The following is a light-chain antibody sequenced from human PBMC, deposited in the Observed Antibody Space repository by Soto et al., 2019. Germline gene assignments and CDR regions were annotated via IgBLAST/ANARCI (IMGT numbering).Light chain of an antibody. Sequence: EIVLTQSPGTLSLSPGERVTLSCRASQSVSSGYLAWYQQKPGQAPRLLIYGASSRAPGIPDRFSGSGSGTDFTLTISRLEPEDFSVYYCQQYSSSPWTFGQGTKVEIK. J-gene: IGKJ1*01. V-gene: IGKV3-20*01. CDR3: QQYSSSPWT. CDR2: GAS. CDR1: QSVSSGY.